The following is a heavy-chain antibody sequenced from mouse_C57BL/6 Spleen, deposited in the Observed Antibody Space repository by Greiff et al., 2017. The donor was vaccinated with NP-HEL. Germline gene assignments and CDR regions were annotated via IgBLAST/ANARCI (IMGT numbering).Heavy chain of an antibody. CDR2: TNPTNGRT. Sequence: QVQLQQPGAELVKAGASVKMSCKASGYTFTSYWMHWVKQRLGQGLEWFAETNPTNGRTYYNEKFKSKATLTVDKSSSTAYMLLSGPTFEDSAVYYCARIKKIVATYFDYWGQGTTRIVSS. V-gene: IGHV1S81*02. CDR1: GYTFTSYW. D-gene: IGHD1-1*01. CDR3: ARIKKIVATYFDY. J-gene: IGHJ2*01.